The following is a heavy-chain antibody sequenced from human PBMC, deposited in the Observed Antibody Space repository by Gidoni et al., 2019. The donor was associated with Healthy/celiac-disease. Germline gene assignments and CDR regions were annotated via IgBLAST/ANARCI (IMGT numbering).Heavy chain of an antibody. CDR3: ARNSPRIAAAGINAFDI. D-gene: IGHD6-13*01. J-gene: IGHJ3*02. V-gene: IGHV4-39*01. Sequence: QLQLQESGPGLVKPSETLSLTCTVSGGSISSSRYYWGWIRQPPGKGLEWIGSIYYSGSTYYNPSLKSRVTISVDTSKNQFSLKLSSVTAADTAVYYCARNSPRIAAAGINAFDIWGQGTMVTVSS. CDR2: IYYSGST. CDR1: GGSISSSRYY.